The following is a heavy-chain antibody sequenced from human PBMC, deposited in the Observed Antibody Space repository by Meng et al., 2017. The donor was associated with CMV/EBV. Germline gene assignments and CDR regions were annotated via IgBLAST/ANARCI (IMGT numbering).Heavy chain of an antibody. CDR1: GGSISSYY. D-gene: IGHD2-15*01. Sequence: QVQLQASGPGLVNPSETLSPTCTFSGGSISSYYWSWIRQPAGKGLEWIGRIYTSGSTNYNPSLKSRVTMSVDTSKNQFSLKLSSVTAADTAVYYCARSMVVAGDWFDPWGQGTLVTVSS. CDR2: IYTSGST. V-gene: IGHV4-4*07. J-gene: IGHJ5*02. CDR3: ARSMVVAGDWFDP.